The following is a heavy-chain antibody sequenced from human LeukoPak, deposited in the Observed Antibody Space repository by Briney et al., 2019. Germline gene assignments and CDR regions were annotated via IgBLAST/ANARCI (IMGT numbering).Heavy chain of an antibody. V-gene: IGHV3-43D*03. Sequence: SGGSLRLSCTASGFTFDDYAMHWVRQAPGKGLEWVSLISWNGDTTFYADSVKGRFTIFRDNSKNSLYLQMNSLRTEDTAFYYCAKAVSDAWFDSWGQGTLVTVSS. CDR1: GFTFDDYA. J-gene: IGHJ5*01. CDR2: ISWNGDTT. CDR3: AKAVSDAWFDS.